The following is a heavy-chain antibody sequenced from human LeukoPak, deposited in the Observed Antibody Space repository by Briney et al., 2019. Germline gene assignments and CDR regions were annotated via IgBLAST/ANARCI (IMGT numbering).Heavy chain of an antibody. Sequence: GGSLRLSCAASGFTFSSYDMPWVRQATGKGLEWVSAIGTAGDTYYPGSVKGRFTISRENAKNSLYLQMNSLRAGDTAVYYCARKARSRGYYYYMDVWGKGTTVTVSS. J-gene: IGHJ6*03. CDR1: GFTFSSYD. D-gene: IGHD1-14*01. CDR3: ARKARSRGYYYYMDV. V-gene: IGHV3-13*01. CDR2: IGTAGDT.